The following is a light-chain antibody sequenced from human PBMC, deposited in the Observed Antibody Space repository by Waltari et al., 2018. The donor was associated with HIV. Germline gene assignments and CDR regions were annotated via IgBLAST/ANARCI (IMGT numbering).Light chain of an antibody. CDR3: QQYNNYFLT. Sequence: DIQMTQSPSTLSASVGDRVTITCRASQSTSSWLAWYQQKPGKAPKLLIYQASTLERGVPARFSGSGSGTEFTLTISSLQPDDFATYYCQQYNNYFLTFGGGTKVEIK. V-gene: IGKV1-5*03. CDR1: QSTSSW. CDR2: QAS. J-gene: IGKJ4*01.